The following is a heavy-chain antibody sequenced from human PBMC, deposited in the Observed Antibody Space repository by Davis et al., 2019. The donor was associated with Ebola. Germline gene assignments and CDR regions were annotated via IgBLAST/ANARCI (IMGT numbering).Heavy chain of an antibody. D-gene: IGHD6-19*01. J-gene: IGHJ4*02. CDR2: IYYSGST. V-gene: IGHV4-30-4*01. Sequence: LRLSCTVSGGSISSGDYYWSWIRQPPGKGLEWIGYIYYSGSTYYNPSLKSRVTISVDTSKNQFSLKLSSVTAADTAVYYCARQQSSGWYYFDYWGQGTLVTVSS. CDR3: ARQQSSGWYYFDY. CDR1: GGSISSGDYY.